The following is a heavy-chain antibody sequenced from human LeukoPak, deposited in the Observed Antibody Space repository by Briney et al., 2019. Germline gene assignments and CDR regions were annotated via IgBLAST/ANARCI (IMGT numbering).Heavy chain of an antibody. CDR3: AGAGGYSYAYFDY. CDR1: GYTFTGYY. J-gene: IGHJ4*02. CDR2: INPNSGGT. V-gene: IGHV1-2*02. Sequence: ASVKVSCKASGYTFTGYYMHWVRQAPGQGLEWMGWINPNSGGTNYAQKFQGRVTMTRDASISTAYMELSRLRSDDTAVYYCAGAGGYSYAYFDYWGQGTLVTVSS. D-gene: IGHD5-18*01.